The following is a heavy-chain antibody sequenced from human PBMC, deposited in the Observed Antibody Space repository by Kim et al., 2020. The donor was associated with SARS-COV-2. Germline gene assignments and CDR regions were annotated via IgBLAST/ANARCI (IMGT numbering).Heavy chain of an antibody. J-gene: IGHJ4*02. D-gene: IGHD3-16*01. CDR3: ARGSELGGPIF. CDR2: IFSGGGSA. V-gene: IGHV3-66*01. CDR1: GFNVTNYF. Sequence: GGSLRLSCAASGFNVTNYFMTWVRQAPGKGLEWVSIIFSGGGSAYYADLVKGRFTISRDKSKNTLNLQMTSLRPEDTAVYYCARGSELGGPIFWGQGTLDTVAS.